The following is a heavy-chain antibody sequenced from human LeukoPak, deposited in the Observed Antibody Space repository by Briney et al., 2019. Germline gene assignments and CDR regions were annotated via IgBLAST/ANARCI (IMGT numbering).Heavy chain of an antibody. CDR2: IRSTANGYAT. CDR3: TGNFGY. J-gene: IGHJ4*02. V-gene: IGHV3-73*01. Sequence: GGSLRLSCAASGFTFSGSALHWVRQASGKGLEWVGRIRSTANGYATAYAASVKGRFTISRDDSKNTAYLQMDSLKTEDTAVYYCTGNFGYWGQGTLVTVSS. CDR1: GFTFSGSA.